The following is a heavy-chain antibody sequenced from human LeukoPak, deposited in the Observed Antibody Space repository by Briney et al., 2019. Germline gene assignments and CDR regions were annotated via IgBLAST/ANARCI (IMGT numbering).Heavy chain of an antibody. CDR1: GGSISSYY. V-gene: IGHV4-59*01. Sequence: PSETLSLTCTVSGGSISSYYWSWIRQPPGKGLEWIGYIYYSGSTNYNPSLKSRVTISVDTSKNQFSLKLSSVTAADTAIYYCARVWGPGIVVANPLAYYYYMDVWGKGTTVTVSS. CDR3: ARVWGPGIVVANPLAYYYYMDV. D-gene: IGHD3-22*01. CDR2: IYYSGST. J-gene: IGHJ6*03.